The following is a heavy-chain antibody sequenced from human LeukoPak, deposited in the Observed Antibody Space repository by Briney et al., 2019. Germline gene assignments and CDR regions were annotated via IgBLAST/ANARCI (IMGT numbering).Heavy chain of an antibody. CDR1: VFIFSNYN. CDR3: ARVNSGLDAFDI. CDR2: IYAGGDT. D-gene: IGHD1-26*01. J-gene: IGHJ3*02. Sequence: GGSLRLSCAASVFIFSNYNMNWVRQAPGKGLEWVSVIYAGGDTYYADSVKGRFIISRDDSKDTLYLQMNRLRAEDTAVYYCARVNSGLDAFDIWGQGTMVTVSS. V-gene: IGHV3-53*01.